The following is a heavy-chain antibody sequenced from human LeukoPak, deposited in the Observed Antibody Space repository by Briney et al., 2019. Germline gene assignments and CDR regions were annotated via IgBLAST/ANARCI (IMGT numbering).Heavy chain of an antibody. CDR2: INHSGST. CDR1: GGSFSGYY. CDR3: ARGTIVVVPAATYYDFWSGYSWFDP. Sequence: PSETLSLTCAVYGGSFSGYYWSWIRQPPGKGLEWIGEINHSGSTNHNPSLKSRVTISVDTSKNQFSLKLGSVTAADTAVYYCARGTIVVVPAATYYDFWSGYSWFDPWGQGTLVTVSS. J-gene: IGHJ5*02. V-gene: IGHV4-34*01. D-gene: IGHD3-3*01.